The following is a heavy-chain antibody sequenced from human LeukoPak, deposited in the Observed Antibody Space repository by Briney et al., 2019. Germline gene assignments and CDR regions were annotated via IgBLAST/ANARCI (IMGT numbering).Heavy chain of an antibody. D-gene: IGHD4-23*01. CDR1: GFTFSXXX. CDR3: AKDQNSMTTVXXXNFDY. CDR2: XSXSATSI. Sequence: LSCAASGFTFSXXXXXWVXXXPXXXLXXVXGXSXSATSIYYADSANGRFTISRDNSKNTLYLQMSSLRAEDTAVYYCAKDQNSMTTVXXXNFDYWGQGTLVTXSS. V-gene: IGHV3-23*01. J-gene: IGHJ4*02.